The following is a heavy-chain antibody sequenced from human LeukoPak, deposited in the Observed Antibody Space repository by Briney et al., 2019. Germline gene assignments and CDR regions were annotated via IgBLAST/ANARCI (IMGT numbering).Heavy chain of an antibody. CDR3: AKGRWFGTYYFDY. J-gene: IGHJ4*02. D-gene: IGHD3-10*01. CDR1: GFTLTTYA. Sequence: GGSLRLSCAASGFTLTTYAMTWVRQGPDKGLEGVSVISSTGSSTYYADSVKGRFTISRDSSKSTLYLQMNSLRAEDTAVYYCAKGRWFGTYYFDYWGQGTLVTVSS. V-gene: IGHV3-23*01. CDR2: ISSTGSST.